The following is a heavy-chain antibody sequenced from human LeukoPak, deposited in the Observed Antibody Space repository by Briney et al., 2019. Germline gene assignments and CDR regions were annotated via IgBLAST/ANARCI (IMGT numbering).Heavy chain of an antibody. CDR1: GFTFSSYG. J-gene: IGHJ3*02. D-gene: IGHD4-11*01. Sequence: GRSLRLSCAASGFTFSSYGMHWVRQAPGKGLEWVAVISYDGSNKYYADSVKGRFTISRDNSKNTLYLQMNSLRAEDTAVYYCARVLVGSKNAFDIWGQGTIVTVSS. CDR2: ISYDGSNK. CDR3: ARVLVGSKNAFDI. V-gene: IGHV3-30*03.